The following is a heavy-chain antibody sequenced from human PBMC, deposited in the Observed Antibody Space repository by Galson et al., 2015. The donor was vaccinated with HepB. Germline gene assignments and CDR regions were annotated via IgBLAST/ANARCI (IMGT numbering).Heavy chain of an antibody. J-gene: IGHJ6*03. Sequence: SVKVSCKASGYTFTSYGISWVRQAPGQGLEWMGWISAYNGNTNYAQKLQGRVTITTDTSTSTAYMELRSLRSDDTAVYYCARVKRYDFWSGTLYYYYYMDVWGKGTTVTVSS. CDR2: ISAYNGNT. D-gene: IGHD3-3*01. CDR3: ARVKRYDFWSGTLYYYYYMDV. CDR1: GYTFTSYG. V-gene: IGHV1-18*01.